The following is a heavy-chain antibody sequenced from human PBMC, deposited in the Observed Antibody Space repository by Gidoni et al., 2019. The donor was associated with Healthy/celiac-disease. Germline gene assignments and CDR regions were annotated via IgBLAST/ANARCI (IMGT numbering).Heavy chain of an antibody. V-gene: IGHV1-69*01. Sequence: QVQLVQSGAEVKKPGSSVKVSCKASGGTFSSYAISLVRQAPGPGLEWMGGIIPIFVTANYAQKFQGRVTITADESTITAYMELSSLRSDDTAVYYCARDGYSGSYRVYWGQGTLVTVAS. J-gene: IGHJ4*02. D-gene: IGHD3-10*01. CDR3: ARDGYSGSYRVY. CDR1: GGTFSSYA. CDR2: IIPIFVTA.